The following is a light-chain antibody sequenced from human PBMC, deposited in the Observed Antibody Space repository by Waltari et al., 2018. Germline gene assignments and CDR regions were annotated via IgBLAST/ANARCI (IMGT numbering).Light chain of an antibody. CDR3: ATWDDSLNGPV. Sequence: QSVLTQPPSASGTPRQSVTISCSGSNSNIGRNSVNWYQHFPGPAPTLLVYNNFRQPSGVPDRWSGCKSVTSGALASLGVRPEAEADYDCATWDDSLNGPVFGGGTKQTVL. J-gene: IGLJ2*01. CDR1: NSNIGRNS. CDR2: NNF. V-gene: IGLV1-44*01.